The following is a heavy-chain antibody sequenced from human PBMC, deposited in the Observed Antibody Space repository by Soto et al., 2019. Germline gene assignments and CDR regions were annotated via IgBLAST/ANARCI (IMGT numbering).Heavy chain of an antibody. J-gene: IGHJ4*02. CDR1: GSTFTSNG. CDR2: ISTYNENM. D-gene: IGHD5-18*01. CDR3: AYVGGYSTGDYSFDV. Sequence: QVHLVKSGPEMKKPGASVKVSCKVSGSTFTSNGIGWVRQAPGQGLEWMGGISTYNENMNSAPQLQGRLTMTTDTSTTTAYMELTNLKSDDTALYYCAYVGGYSTGDYSFDVWGQGTPVTVSS. V-gene: IGHV1-18*04.